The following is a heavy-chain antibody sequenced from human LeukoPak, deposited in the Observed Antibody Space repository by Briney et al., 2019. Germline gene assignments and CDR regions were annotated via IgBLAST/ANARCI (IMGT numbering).Heavy chain of an antibody. CDR3: ARLGRLVFYFDY. V-gene: IGHV4-39*01. CDR1: GGSISSTSYH. D-gene: IGHD1-26*01. CDR2: IHYSGST. Sequence: PSETLYLTCTVSGGSISSTSYHWDWIRQPPGKGLEWIGSIHYSGSTYYNPSLKSRVTISLDTSRNQFPLKLSSATAADTAVYYCARLGRLVFYFDYWGQGTLVSVSS. J-gene: IGHJ4*02.